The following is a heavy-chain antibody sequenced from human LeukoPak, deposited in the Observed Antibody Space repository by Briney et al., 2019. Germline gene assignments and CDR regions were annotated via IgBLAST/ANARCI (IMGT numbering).Heavy chain of an antibody. CDR2: INPNSGGT. Sequence: TSVKVSCKASGYTFTGYYMHWVRQAPGQGLEWMGRINPNSGGTNYAQKFQGRVTMTRDTSISTAYMELSRLRSDDTAAYYCARVDIVATIDDYWGQGTLVTVSS. V-gene: IGHV1-2*06. D-gene: IGHD5-12*01. CDR1: GYTFTGYY. J-gene: IGHJ4*02. CDR3: ARVDIVATIDDY.